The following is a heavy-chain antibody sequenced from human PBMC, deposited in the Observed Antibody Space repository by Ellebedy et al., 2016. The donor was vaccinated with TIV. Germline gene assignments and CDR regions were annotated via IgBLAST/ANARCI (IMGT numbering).Heavy chain of an antibody. CDR3: ARRTDSGSYYDYFNQ. J-gene: IGHJ4*02. D-gene: IGHD1-26*01. CDR1: GGSIDSSSTY. Sequence: SETLSLTCTVSGGSIDSSSTYWGWIRQPPGKGLEWIGNIYNSGGTYYNPSLKSRVTISVDTSKNMFSLKLTYVTATDTAVYYCARRTDSGSYYDYFNQWGQGTLVTVSS. CDR2: IYNSGGT. V-gene: IGHV4-39*01.